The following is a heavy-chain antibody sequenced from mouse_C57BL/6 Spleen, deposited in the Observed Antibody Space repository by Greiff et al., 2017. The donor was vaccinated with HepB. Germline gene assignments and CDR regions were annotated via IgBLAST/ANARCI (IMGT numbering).Heavy chain of an antibody. V-gene: IGHV1-72*01. D-gene: IGHD1-1*01. J-gene: IGHJ1*03. Sequence: QVQLQQPGAELVKPGASVKLSFTSYWMHWVKQRPGRGLEWIGRIDPNSGGTKYNEKFKSKATLTVDKPSSTAYMQLSSLTSEDSAVYYCARPGTTTVVATDWYFDVWGTGTTVTVSS. CDR1: TSYW. CDR2: IDPNSGGT. CDR3: ARPGTTTVVATDWYFDV.